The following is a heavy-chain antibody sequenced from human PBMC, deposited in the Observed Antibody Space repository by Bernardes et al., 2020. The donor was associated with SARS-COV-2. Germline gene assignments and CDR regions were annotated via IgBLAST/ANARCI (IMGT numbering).Heavy chain of an antibody. CDR3: AKAVGIFGVVKTGGMDV. CDR2: FSDGGLST. CDR1: GFTFSNYA. V-gene: IGHV3-23*01. Sequence: GGSLRLSCAASGFTFSNYAMNWVRQAPGKGLEWVSGFSDGGLSTYYADSVKGRFTISRDNSKKILFLQMNSLRPDDTGVYYCAKAVGIFGVVKTGGMDVWGQGTTVTVSS. J-gene: IGHJ6*02. D-gene: IGHD3-3*01.